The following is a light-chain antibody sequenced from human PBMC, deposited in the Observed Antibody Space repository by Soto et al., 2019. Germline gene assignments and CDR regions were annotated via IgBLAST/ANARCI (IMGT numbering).Light chain of an antibody. V-gene: IGKV1-5*03. CDR2: KAS. CDR3: QQYNDYPLT. J-gene: IGKJ4*01. CDR1: QSISSR. Sequence: IRRTKIPSPLFPPLGEKVILLFRASQSISSRLAWYQQKPGKAPKVLISKASSLESGVPPRFSGSESGTEFTLTISSLQPDDFAAYYCQQYNDYPLTFGGGTKVDIK.